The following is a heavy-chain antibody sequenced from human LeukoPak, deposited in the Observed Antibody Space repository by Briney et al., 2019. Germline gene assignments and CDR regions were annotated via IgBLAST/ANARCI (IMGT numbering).Heavy chain of an antibody. Sequence: GRSLRLSCAASGFTFSSFGMHWVRQAPGGGLEWLALISYDGRSIYYSDSVKGRFTISRDNSKNTLYLQMSSLRPEDTAMYFCTKTYFFTSGSFDCWGQGTLVTVSS. V-gene: IGHV3-30*18. D-gene: IGHD3-10*01. CDR2: ISYDGRSI. CDR1: GFTFSSFG. J-gene: IGHJ5*01. CDR3: TKTYFFTSGSFDC.